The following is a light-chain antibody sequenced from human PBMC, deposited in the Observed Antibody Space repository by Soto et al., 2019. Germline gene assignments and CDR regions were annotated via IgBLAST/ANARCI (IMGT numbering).Light chain of an antibody. J-gene: IGKJ1*01. V-gene: IGKV1-5*01. CDR3: QQYKDYVWT. CDR1: QTVERW. CDR2: DVS. Sequence: DIQMTQSPSTLPASVGDRVTISCRASQTVERWLAWYQQKPGKAPKLLISDVSSLERGVPSRFSGSGSATEFTLTISGLQSDDFATYYCQQYKDYVWTFGHGTKVDI.